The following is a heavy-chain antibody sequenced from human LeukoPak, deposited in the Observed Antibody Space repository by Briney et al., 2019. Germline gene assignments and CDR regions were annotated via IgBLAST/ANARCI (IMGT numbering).Heavy chain of an antibody. D-gene: IGHD6-19*01. CDR1: GFTFTNYA. CDR3: ARGPYSSGWYYFDY. J-gene: IGHJ4*02. Sequence: PGGSLRLSCVASGFTFTNYAMSWVRQAPGKGLVWVSRINSDGSSTSYADSVKGRFTISRDNAKNTLYLQMNSLRAEDTAVYYCARGPYSSGWYYFDYWGQGTLVTVSS. CDR2: INSDGSST. V-gene: IGHV3-74*01.